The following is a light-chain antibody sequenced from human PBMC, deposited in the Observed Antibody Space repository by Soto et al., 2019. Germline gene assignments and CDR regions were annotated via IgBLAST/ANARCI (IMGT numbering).Light chain of an antibody. Sequence: QSALTQPASVSGSPGQSITISCAGTSXDIGTYNLVSWYQQHPGTAPKLLIYETKKRPSGVSSRFSRSKSGNTASLTISGLQTDDEADYFRCTYAGSQILYVLGTGTKVTVL. CDR1: SXDIGTYNL. J-gene: IGLJ1*01. CDR3: CTYAGSQILYV. V-gene: IGLV2-23*01. CDR2: ETK.